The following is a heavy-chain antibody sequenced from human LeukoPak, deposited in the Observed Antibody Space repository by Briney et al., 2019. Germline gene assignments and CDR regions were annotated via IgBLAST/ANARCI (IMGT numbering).Heavy chain of an antibody. J-gene: IGHJ2*01. CDR2: IRYDGSNK. V-gene: IGHV3-30*02. Sequence: PGGSLRLSCAASGFTFSSYGMHWVRQAPGKGLEWVAFIRYDGSNKYYADSVKGRFTISRDNSKNALYLQMNSLRAEDTAVYYCAKDKWSSSSDWYFDLWGRGTLVTVSS. CDR3: AKDKWSSSSDWYFDL. D-gene: IGHD6-6*01. CDR1: GFTFSSYG.